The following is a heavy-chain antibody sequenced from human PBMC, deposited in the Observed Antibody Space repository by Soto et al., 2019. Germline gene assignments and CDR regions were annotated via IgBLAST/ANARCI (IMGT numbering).Heavy chain of an antibody. CDR3: ARALDIVVVPAANPVDY. D-gene: IGHD2-2*03. Sequence: GGSLRLSCAASGFTFSSCSMNWVRQAPGKGLEWVSSISGIGDYIYYADSVEGRFTISRDNAKNSLYLQMNSLRAEDTAVYYCARALDIVVVPAANPVDYWGQGTLVTVSS. CDR2: ISGIGDYI. V-gene: IGHV3-21*06. J-gene: IGHJ4*02. CDR1: GFTFSSCS.